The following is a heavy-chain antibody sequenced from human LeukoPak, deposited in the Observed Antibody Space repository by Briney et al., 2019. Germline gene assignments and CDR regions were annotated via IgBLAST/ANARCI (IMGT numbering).Heavy chain of an antibody. V-gene: IGHV1-8*01. J-gene: IGHJ4*02. CDR2: MNPNSGNT. Sequence: ASVKVSCKASGYTFTSYDINWVRQATGQVLVWMGWMNPNSGNTGYAQKFQGRVTMTRNTSISTAYMELSSLRSEDTAVYYCARAPRRIAVAGAHYFDYWGQGTLVTVSS. D-gene: IGHD6-19*01. CDR3: ARAPRRIAVAGAHYFDY. CDR1: GYTFTSYD.